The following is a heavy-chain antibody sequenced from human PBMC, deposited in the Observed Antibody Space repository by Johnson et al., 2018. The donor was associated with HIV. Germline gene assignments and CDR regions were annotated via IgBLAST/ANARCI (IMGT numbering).Heavy chain of an antibody. CDR3: THYNGSLYMGAFDI. D-gene: IGHD1-26*01. CDR1: GFTFDDYG. CDR2: INWNSGST. Sequence: VQLVESGGGVERPGGSLRLSCAASGFTFDDYGMSWVRQAPGQGPECVAVINWNSGSTGYADSVKGRFTISRDNTKNSLYLQMNSLRAEDTALYYCTHYNGSLYMGAFDIGGQGTMGTVSS. V-gene: IGHV3-20*04. J-gene: IGHJ3*02.